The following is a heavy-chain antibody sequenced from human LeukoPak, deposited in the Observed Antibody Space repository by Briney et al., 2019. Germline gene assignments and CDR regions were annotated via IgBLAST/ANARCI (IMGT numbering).Heavy chain of an antibody. CDR1: GFTFDDYG. CDR3: ARGYYAMYYFDY. Sequence: PGGSLRLSCAASGFTFDDYGMSWVRQAPGKGLEWVSGINWSGGSTGYADSVKGRFTISRDNAKNSLYLQMNSLRAEDTALYYCARGYYAMYYFDYWGQGTLVTVSS. D-gene: IGHD3-10*01. CDR2: INWSGGST. J-gene: IGHJ4*02. V-gene: IGHV3-20*04.